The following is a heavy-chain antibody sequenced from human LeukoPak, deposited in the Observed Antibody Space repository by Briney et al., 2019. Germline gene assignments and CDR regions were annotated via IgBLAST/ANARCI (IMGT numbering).Heavy chain of an antibody. J-gene: IGHJ5*02. CDR2: ICPGDSDT. D-gene: IGHD3-10*01. CDR1: RFSFTSYW. CDR3: ARQGGYGSGSYYNRPSPFNWFDP. Sequence: GESLKISCKGSRFSFTSYWISWVRQMPRKGLEWMGFICPGDSDTRYSPSFEGQVTISADKSISTAYLQWSSLKASDTAMYYCARQGGYGSGSYYNRPSPFNWFDPWGQGTLVTVSS. V-gene: IGHV5-51*01.